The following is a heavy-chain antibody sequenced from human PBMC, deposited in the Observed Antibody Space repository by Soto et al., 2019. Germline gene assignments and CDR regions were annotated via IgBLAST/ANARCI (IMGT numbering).Heavy chain of an antibody. J-gene: IGHJ4*02. CDR2: IWGDGSNK. Sequence: QVQLVESGGSVVQPGRSLRLSCAVSGFTFSTYGMHWVRQAPGKGLEWVAVIWGDGSNKYHADSVKGRFTISRDNTKNILYLEMNSLRAEDTAVYYCVRVVDTYSFDSWGKGTLVTVSS. V-gene: IGHV3-33*01. CDR1: GFTFSTYG. CDR3: VRVVDTYSFDS. D-gene: IGHD3-9*01.